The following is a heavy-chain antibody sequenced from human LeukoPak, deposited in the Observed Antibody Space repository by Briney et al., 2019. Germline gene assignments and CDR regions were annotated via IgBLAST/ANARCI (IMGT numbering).Heavy chain of an antibody. D-gene: IGHD6-19*01. Sequence: MASETLSLTCTVSGGSISSYYWSWIRQPPGKGLEWIGYIYYSGGTNYNPSLKSRVTISVDTSKNQFSLKLSSVTAADTAVYYCARGAGWYGYWGQGTLVTVSS. CDR3: ARGAGWYGY. CDR1: GGSISSYY. V-gene: IGHV4-59*01. J-gene: IGHJ4*02. CDR2: IYYSGGT.